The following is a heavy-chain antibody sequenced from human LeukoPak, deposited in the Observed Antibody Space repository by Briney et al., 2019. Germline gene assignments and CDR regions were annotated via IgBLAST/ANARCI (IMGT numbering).Heavy chain of an antibody. J-gene: IGHJ4*02. Sequence: GASVTVSFKATGGTFSRYAISWLRQAPGQGLGRVGGYIPMFGTANYAHNFQNRVTITAVESTSTFSMEVSSLRPEDTAVYFCAGASSKWELSFWGQGTLVTVSS. V-gene: IGHV1-69*13. CDR1: GGTFSRYA. D-gene: IGHD1-26*01. CDR3: AGASSKWELSF. CDR2: YIPMFGTA.